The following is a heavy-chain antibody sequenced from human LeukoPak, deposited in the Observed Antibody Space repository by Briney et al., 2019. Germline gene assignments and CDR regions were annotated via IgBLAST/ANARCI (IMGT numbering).Heavy chain of an antibody. V-gene: IGHV3-73*01. D-gene: IGHD2-15*01. J-gene: IGHJ4*02. CDR1: GFSFSDFH. CDR3: ARSLRVVVAATSYFDY. Sequence: PGGSLKLSCAASGFSFSDFHIHWVRQASGKGLEWVGRITIKADNYATAYAASVKGRFTISRDDSESTAFLQMNSLRAEDTAVYYCARSLRVVVAATSYFDYWGQGTLVTVSS. CDR2: ITIKADNYAT.